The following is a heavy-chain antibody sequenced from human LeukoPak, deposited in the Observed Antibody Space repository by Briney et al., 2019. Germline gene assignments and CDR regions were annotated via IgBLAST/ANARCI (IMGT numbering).Heavy chain of an antibody. Sequence: ASVKVSCKAAGYTFTGHYLHWVRQAPGQGLEWMGWINPKSGGSNYAPKFEGRVTMTRDTSITTAYMELHRLTPDDTAVYYCARFYCSISDCYGQTNWFDPWGQGTLVTVSS. CDR1: GYTFTGHY. CDR3: ARFYCSISDCYGQTNWFDP. CDR2: INPKSGGS. V-gene: IGHV1-2*02. D-gene: IGHD2-2*01. J-gene: IGHJ5*02.